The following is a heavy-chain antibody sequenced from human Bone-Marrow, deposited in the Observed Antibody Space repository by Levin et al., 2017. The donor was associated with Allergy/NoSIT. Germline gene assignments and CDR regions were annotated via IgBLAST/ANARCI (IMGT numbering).Heavy chain of an antibody. D-gene: IGHD3-22*01. CDR2: IKHDGSER. CDR3: ARDAVGYSNDF. V-gene: IGHV3-7*01. CDR1: GFTLSDYW. Sequence: QPGGSLRLSCVASGFTLSDYWMSWIRQAPGKGLEWLANIKHDGSERYSVASVKGRFTISRDNAKNTLYLQMNSLRVEDTAVYYCARDAVGYSNDFWGQGTLVTVSS. J-gene: IGHJ4*02.